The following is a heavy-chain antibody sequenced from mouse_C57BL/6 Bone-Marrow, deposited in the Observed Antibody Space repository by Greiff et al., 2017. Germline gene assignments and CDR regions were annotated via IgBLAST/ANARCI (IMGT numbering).Heavy chain of an antibody. CDR2: IFPGSGST. CDR3: ARMGGSSLYAMDY. D-gene: IGHD1-1*01. V-gene: IGHV1-75*01. Sequence: VKLMESGPELVKPGASVKISCKASGYTFTDYYINWVKQRPGQGLEWIGWIFPGSGSTYYNEKFKGKATLTVDKSSSTAYMLLSSLTSEDSAVYFCARMGGSSLYAMDYWGQGTSVTVSS. CDR1: GYTFTDYY. J-gene: IGHJ4*01.